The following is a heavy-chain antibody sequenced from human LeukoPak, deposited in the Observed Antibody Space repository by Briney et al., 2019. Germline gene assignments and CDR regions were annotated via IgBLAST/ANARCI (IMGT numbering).Heavy chain of an antibody. Sequence: ASVKVSCKASGYTFTGYYMHWVGQAPGQGLKWMGWINPNSGGTNYAQKFQRRVTLTRDTSISTAYMELSRLRSDDTAVYYCARLVVPAAPDNYWGQGTLVTVSS. CDR1: GYTFTGYY. CDR3: ARLVVPAAPDNY. J-gene: IGHJ4*02. CDR2: INPNSGGT. V-gene: IGHV1-2*02. D-gene: IGHD2-2*01.